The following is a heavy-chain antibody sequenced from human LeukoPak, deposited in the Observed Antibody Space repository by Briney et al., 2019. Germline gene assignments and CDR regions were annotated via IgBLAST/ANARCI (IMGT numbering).Heavy chain of an antibody. V-gene: IGHV1-69*06. J-gene: IGHJ5*02. CDR2: IIPIFGTA. CDR1: GGTFSSYA. Sequence: ASVKVSCKASGGTFSSYAISWVRQAPGQGLEWMGGIIPIFGTANYAQKFQGRVTITADKSTSTAYMELSSLRSEDTAVYYCAIKTFRDYDFWSGLGTWFDPWGQGTRVTASS. D-gene: IGHD3-3*01. CDR3: AIKTFRDYDFWSGLGTWFDP.